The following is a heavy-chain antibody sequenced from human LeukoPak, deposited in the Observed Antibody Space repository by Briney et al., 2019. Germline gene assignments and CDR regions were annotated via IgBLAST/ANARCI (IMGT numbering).Heavy chain of an antibody. CDR3: ARDRRQSHAPEDDAFDI. D-gene: IGHD6-19*01. V-gene: IGHV1-18*01. CDR1: GYAFTKFG. J-gene: IGHJ3*02. Sequence: ASVKVSCKASGYAFTKFGITWVRQAPGQGLEWMGWISPYNDNTHRAQKLQGRVTLTTDTSTTTAYMELRSLRSDDTAVYYCARDRRQSHAPEDDAFDIWGQGTMVTVSS. CDR2: ISPYNDNT.